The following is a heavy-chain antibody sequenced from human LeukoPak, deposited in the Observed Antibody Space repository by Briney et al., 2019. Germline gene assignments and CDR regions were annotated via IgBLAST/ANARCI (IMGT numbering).Heavy chain of an antibody. CDR2: IYYSGST. D-gene: IGHD6-13*01. CDR1: GGSISSYY. J-gene: IGHJ6*02. V-gene: IGHV4-59*01. CDR3: ARVLAAAGTGYYYGMDV. Sequence: SETLSLTCTVSGGSISSYYWSWIRQPPGKGLEWIGYIYYSGSTNYNPSLKSRVTISVDTSKNQFSLKLSSVTAADTAVYYCARVLAAAGTGYYYGMDVWGQGTTVTVSS.